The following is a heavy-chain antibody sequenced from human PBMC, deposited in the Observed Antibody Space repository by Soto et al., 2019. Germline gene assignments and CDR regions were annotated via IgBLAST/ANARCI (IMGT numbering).Heavy chain of an antibody. J-gene: IGHJ6*02. CDR2: IWYDGSNK. V-gene: IGHV3-33*01. CDR3: ARDGGVTIFGVVIEYYGMDV. Sequence: GGSLRLSCAASGFTFSSYGMHWVRQAPGKGLEWVAVIWYDGSNKYYADSVKGRFTISRDNSKNTLYLQMNSLRAEDTAVYYCARDGGVTIFGVVIEYYGMDVSGQGTTVTVSS. CDR1: GFTFSSYG. D-gene: IGHD3-3*01.